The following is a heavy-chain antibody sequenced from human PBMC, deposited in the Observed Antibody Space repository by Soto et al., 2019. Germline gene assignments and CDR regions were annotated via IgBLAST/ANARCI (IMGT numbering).Heavy chain of an antibody. CDR1: GGSISSGGYY. Sequence: SETLSLTCSVSGGSISSGGYYWSWIRQHPGKGLEWIGYIYYSGSTYYNPSLKSRVTISVDTSKNQFSLKLSSVTAADTAVYYCARVGGINWFDPWGQGTLVTVSS. CDR2: IYYSGST. CDR3: ARVGGINWFDP. J-gene: IGHJ5*02. D-gene: IGHD3-16*01. V-gene: IGHV4-31*03.